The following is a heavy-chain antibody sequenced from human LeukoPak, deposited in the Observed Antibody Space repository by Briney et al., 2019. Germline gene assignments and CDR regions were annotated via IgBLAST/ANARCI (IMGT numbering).Heavy chain of an antibody. J-gene: IGHJ5*02. CDR2: ISAYNGNT. CDR3: ARDLNRGSSRKNWFDP. CDR1: GYTFTSYG. D-gene: IGHD6-13*01. V-gene: IGHV1-18*01. Sequence: ASVKVSCKASGYTFTSYGISWVRQAPGQGLEWMGWISAYNGNTNYAQKLQGRVTMTTDTSTSTAYMELRSLRSDDTAVYYCARDLNRGSSRKNWFDPWGQGTLVTVSS.